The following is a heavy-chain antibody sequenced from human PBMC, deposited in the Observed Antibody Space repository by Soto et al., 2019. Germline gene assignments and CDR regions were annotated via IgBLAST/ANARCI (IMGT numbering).Heavy chain of an antibody. CDR1: GFPFTSYG. CDR2: ISYDGSDK. Sequence: QVQLVESGGGVVQPGRSLSLSCAGSGFPFTSYGMHWVREGPDKGLEWVAVISYDGSDKYYADSVKGRFTIYRDNSKNMLYLQMNSLRPEDTALYYCVGGQYYFDYRGQGTLVIVSS. V-gene: IGHV3-30*03. D-gene: IGHD3-10*01. J-gene: IGHJ4*02. CDR3: VGGQYYFDY.